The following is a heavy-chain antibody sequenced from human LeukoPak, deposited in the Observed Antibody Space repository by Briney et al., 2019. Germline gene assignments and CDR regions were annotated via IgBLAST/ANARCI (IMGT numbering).Heavy chain of an antibody. D-gene: IGHD5-24*01. CDR2: IKSKTDGGTT. J-gene: IGHJ4*02. CDR3: TTDVEMATIQGSFDY. CDR1: GFTFSNAW. V-gene: IGHV3-15*01. Sequence: PGGSLRLSCAASGFTFSNAWMSWVRQAPGKGLEWVGRIKSKTDGGTTDYAAPVKGRFTISRDDSKNTLYLQMNSLKTEDTAVYYCTTDVEMATIQGSFDYWGQGTLVTVSS.